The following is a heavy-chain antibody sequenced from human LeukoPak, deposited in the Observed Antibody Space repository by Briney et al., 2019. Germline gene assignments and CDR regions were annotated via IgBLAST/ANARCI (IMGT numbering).Heavy chain of an antibody. CDR1: GFTFSSYA. Sequence: GGSLRLSCAASGFTFSSYAMSWVRHAPGKGLEWFSAISGSGGSTYYADSVKGRFTISRDNSKNTLYLQMNRLRAEDTAVYYCAKRSITMVRGPDYYYYMDVWGKGTTVTVSS. V-gene: IGHV3-23*01. D-gene: IGHD3-10*01. CDR2: ISGSGGST. J-gene: IGHJ6*03. CDR3: AKRSITMVRGPDYYYYMDV.